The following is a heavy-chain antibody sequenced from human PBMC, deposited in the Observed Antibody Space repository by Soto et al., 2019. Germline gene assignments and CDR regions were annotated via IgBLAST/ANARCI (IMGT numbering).Heavy chain of an antibody. Sequence: TSETLSLTCAVYGGSFSGYYWSWIRQPPGKGLEWIGEINHSGSTNYNPSLKSRVTISVDTSKNQFSLKLSSVTAADTAVYYCARMGPIFGVVIIPVEWFDPWGQGTLVTVSS. CDR2: INHSGST. CDR1: GGSFSGYY. D-gene: IGHD3-3*01. CDR3: ARMGPIFGVVIIPVEWFDP. V-gene: IGHV4-34*01. J-gene: IGHJ5*02.